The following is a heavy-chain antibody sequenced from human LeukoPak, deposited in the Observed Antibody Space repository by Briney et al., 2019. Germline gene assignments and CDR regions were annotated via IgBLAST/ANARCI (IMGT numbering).Heavy chain of an antibody. J-gene: IGHJ4*02. CDR1: GFSISSYD. V-gene: IGHV4-4*07. CDR2: IYSSGII. D-gene: IGHD3-3*01. CDR3: ARDTGKSGYPDY. Sequence: PSETLTLTCTVSGFSISSYDWIRIRQPAGKAPEWISSIYSSGIINYNPSLMSRVTMSLDKSKYQLLLKLSYVTAAETAVYYCARDTGKSGYPDYWGQGTLVTVSS.